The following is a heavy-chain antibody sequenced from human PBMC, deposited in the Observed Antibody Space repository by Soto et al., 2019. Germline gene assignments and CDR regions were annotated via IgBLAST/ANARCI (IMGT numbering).Heavy chain of an antibody. CDR1: GGTFSSYA. Sequence: QVQLVQSGAEVKKPGSSVKVSCKASGGTFSSYAISWVRQAPGPGLEWMGGVIPIFGTANYAHKFLGSVTITADESTSTGYMELSSLRSEDTAVYYCARGTGSSGWYKRDWFDPWGQGTLVTVSS. D-gene: IGHD6-19*01. CDR2: VIPIFGTA. V-gene: IGHV1-69*01. J-gene: IGHJ5*02. CDR3: ARGTGSSGWYKRDWFDP.